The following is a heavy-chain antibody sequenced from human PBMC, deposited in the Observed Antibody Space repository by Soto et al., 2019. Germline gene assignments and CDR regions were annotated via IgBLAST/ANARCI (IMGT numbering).Heavy chain of an antibody. V-gene: IGHV3-30-3*01. J-gene: IGHJ5*02. CDR1: GFTFTSHA. D-gene: IGHD4-17*01. Sequence: QVQLVESGGGVVQPGRSLRLSCAASGFTFTSHAMHWVRQAPGKGLEWVAIISYDGSTIYYADSVKGRFTISRDNSKNTLYLQMNSLRADDTAVYFCARPLGSTVTTSDWFDPWGQGTLVTVSS. CDR2: ISYDGSTI. CDR3: ARPLGSTVTTSDWFDP.